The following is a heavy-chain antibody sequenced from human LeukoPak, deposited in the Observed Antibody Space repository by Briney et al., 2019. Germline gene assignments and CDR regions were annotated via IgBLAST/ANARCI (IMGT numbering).Heavy chain of an antibody. D-gene: IGHD3-22*01. J-gene: IGHJ4*02. Sequence: GGSLRLSCAASGFTFSSYSMNWVRQAPGKGLEWVSSISSSSSYIYYADSVKGRFTISRDNTKNSLYLQMNSLRAEDTAVYYCARDKQYYDSSGYFDYWGQGTLVTVSS. CDR2: ISSSSSYI. CDR3: ARDKQYYDSSGYFDY. CDR1: GFTFSSYS. V-gene: IGHV3-21*01.